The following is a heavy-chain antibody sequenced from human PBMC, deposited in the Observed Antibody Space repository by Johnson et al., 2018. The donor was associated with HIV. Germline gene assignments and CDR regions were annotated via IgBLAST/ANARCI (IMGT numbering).Heavy chain of an antibody. CDR3: AKAYYSSSNLGAFDV. V-gene: IGHV3-33*06. CDR1: GFTFSNYA. J-gene: IGHJ3*01. Sequence: QVRLVESGGGVVQPGRSLRVSCAASGFTFSNYAMHWVRQPPGKGLEWVAIIWYDGSSKYYADSVKGRFTISRDNSRNTLYLQVNSLRAEDTAVYYCAKAYYSSSNLGAFDVWGQGTLVTVSS. CDR2: IWYDGSSK. D-gene: IGHD6-6*01.